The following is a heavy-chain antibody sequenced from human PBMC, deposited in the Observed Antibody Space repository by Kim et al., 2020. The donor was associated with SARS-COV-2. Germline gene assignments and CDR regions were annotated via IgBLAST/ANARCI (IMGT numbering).Heavy chain of an antibody. D-gene: IGHD6-6*01. Sequence: HYTDSRNGRFTITRDNAKNSLQLQMNSLRPDDTAVYYCVREITSSSSFDNWGQGTLVTVSS. CDR3: VREITSSSSFDN. V-gene: IGHV3-11*04. J-gene: IGHJ4*02.